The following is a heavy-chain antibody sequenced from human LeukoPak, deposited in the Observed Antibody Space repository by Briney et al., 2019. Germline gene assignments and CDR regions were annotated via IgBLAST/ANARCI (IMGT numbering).Heavy chain of an antibody. Sequence: TGRSLGLSCAASGFTFSSYGMHWVRQAPGKGLEWVAVIWYDGSNKYYADSVKGRFTISRDNSKNTLYLQMNSLRAEDTAVYYCAKDWGQTYYYDSSGYYSGPWGQGTLVTVSS. CDR3: AKDWGQTYYYDSSGYYSGP. J-gene: IGHJ4*02. D-gene: IGHD3-22*01. CDR1: GFTFSSYG. CDR2: IWYDGSNK. V-gene: IGHV3-33*06.